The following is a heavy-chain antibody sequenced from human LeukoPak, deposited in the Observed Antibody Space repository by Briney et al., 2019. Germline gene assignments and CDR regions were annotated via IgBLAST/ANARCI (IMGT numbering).Heavy chain of an antibody. D-gene: IGHD1-14*01. J-gene: IGHJ4*02. V-gene: IGHV3-64D*06. CDR1: GFTFSSYA. CDR2: ISRSGDSI. Sequence: GGSLRLSCSASGFTFSSYAMHWVRQAPGKGLEYVSAISRSGDSIYYADSVKGRIGISRDNSKNTLYLQMSSLRAEDTAVYYCAKGTYTAAHWGQGTLVTVSS. CDR3: AKGTYTAAH.